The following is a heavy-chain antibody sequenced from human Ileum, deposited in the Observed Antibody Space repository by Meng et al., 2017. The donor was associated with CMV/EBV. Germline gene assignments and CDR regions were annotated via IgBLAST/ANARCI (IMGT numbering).Heavy chain of an antibody. J-gene: IGHJ1*01. CDR2: IKQDGSEK. CDR3: ARDQNYYDSTGKGYFQR. CDR1: GFTFSSYW. V-gene: IGHV3-7*01. D-gene: IGHD3-22*01. Sequence: GESLKISCAASGFTFSSYWMSWVRQAPGKGLEWVANIKQDGSEKCYVDSVKGRFTISRDNARNSLYLQMNSLRAEDTAVYFCARDQNYYDSTGKGYFQRWGQGTLVTVSS.